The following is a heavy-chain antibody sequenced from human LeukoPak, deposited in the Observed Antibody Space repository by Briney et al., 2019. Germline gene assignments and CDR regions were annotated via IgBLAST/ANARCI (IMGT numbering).Heavy chain of an antibody. CDR2: ISGSGGST. Sequence: GGSLRLSCAASGFTFSSYAMSWVRQAPGKGLEWVSAISGSGGSTYYADSVEGRFTISRDNSKNTLYLQMNSLRAEDTAVYYCARGRLCSSTSCYFDWFDPWGQGTLVTVSS. J-gene: IGHJ5*02. CDR1: GFTFSSYA. V-gene: IGHV3-23*01. CDR3: ARGRLCSSTSCYFDWFDP. D-gene: IGHD2-2*01.